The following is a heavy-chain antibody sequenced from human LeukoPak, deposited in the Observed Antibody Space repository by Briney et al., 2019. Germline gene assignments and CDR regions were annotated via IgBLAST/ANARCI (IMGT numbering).Heavy chain of an antibody. CDR2: IYPGDSDT. D-gene: IGHD3/OR15-3a*01. CDR1: GYSFTSYW. Sequence: GESLKISCKGSGYSFTSYWIGWVRQMPGKGLEWMGIIYPGDSDTRYSPSFQGQVTISADKCISTAYLQWSSLKASDTAMYYCARHRRTGYDAFDIWGQGTMVTVSS. V-gene: IGHV5-51*01. J-gene: IGHJ3*02. CDR3: ARHRRTGYDAFDI.